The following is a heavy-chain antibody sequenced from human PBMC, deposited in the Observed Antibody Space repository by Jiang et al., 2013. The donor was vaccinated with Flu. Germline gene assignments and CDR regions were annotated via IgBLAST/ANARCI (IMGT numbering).Heavy chain of an antibody. D-gene: IGHD3-22*01. CDR2: IYYSGST. V-gene: IGHV4-59*01. J-gene: IGHJ3*02. CDR3: ARDITYYYDSSGPDAFDI. CDR1: GGSISSYY. Sequence: GSGLVKPSETLSLTCTVSGGSISSYYWSWIRQPPGKGLEWIGYIYYSGSTNYNPSLKSRVTISVDTSKNQFSLKLSSVTAADTAVYYCARDITYYYDSSGPDAFDIWGQGTMVTVSS.